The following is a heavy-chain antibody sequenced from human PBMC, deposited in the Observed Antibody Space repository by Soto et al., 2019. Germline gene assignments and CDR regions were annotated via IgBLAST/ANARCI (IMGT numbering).Heavy chain of an antibody. CDR2: ISASGATT. Sequence: EVQLLESGGNLVQPGGSLRLSCAASGFSFSTYALTWVRQVPGKGLEWVSGISASGATTYYADSVKGRFTIYRDNSNNTVFLHMNSLRAEDTALYYCAKWKDNVVEAALAGGAFDIWGQGTTVTVSS. V-gene: IGHV3-23*01. CDR3: AKWKDNVVEAALAGGAFDI. D-gene: IGHD2-2*01. CDR1: GFSFSTYA. J-gene: IGHJ3*02.